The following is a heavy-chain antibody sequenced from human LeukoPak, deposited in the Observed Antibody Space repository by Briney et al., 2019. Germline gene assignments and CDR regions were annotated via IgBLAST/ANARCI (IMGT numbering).Heavy chain of an antibody. D-gene: IGHD2-15*01. J-gene: IGHJ3*02. CDR3: ARGRYCSADICSGGDAFDI. CDR2: IYTRGST. Sequence: TTSETLSLTCTVSGDSINNYYWRWLRQPAGKGLEWVGRIYTRGSTNYNPSLKSRVTMSVDTSKNQFSLKLSSVTAADTAVYYCARGRYCSADICSGGDAFDIWGQGTMVSVSS. CDR1: GDSINNYY. V-gene: IGHV4-4*07.